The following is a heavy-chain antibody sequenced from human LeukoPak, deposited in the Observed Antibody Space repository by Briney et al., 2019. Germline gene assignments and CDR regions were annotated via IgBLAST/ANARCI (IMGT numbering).Heavy chain of an antibody. J-gene: IGHJ5*02. D-gene: IGHD6-13*01. CDR2: IYYSGST. CDR3: ARLDSSSWYNHDP. V-gene: IGHV4-39*01. CDR1: SASISSRNYY. Sequence: SETLSLTCTVSSASISSRNYYWGWIRQSPGKGLEWIGSIYYSGSTYYNPSLKSRVTISVDTSKNQFSLKLSSVTAADTAVYYCARLDSSSWYNHDPWGQGTLVTVSS.